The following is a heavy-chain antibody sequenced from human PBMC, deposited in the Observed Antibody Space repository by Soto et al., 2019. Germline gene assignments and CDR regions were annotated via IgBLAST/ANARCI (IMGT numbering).Heavy chain of an antibody. V-gene: IGHV4-30-2*01. J-gene: IGHJ4*02. Sequence: PSETLSLTCAVSGGSISSGGYSWSWIRQPPGKGLEWIGYIYHSGSTYYNPSLKSRVTISVDRSKNQFSLKLSSVTAADTAVYYCARSKSTVVTTIFDYWGQGTLVTVSS. D-gene: IGHD2-15*01. CDR3: ARSKSTVVTTIFDY. CDR1: GGSISSGGYS. CDR2: IYHSGST.